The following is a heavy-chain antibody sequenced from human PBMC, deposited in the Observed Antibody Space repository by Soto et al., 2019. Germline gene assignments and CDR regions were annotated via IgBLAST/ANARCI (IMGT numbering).Heavy chain of an antibody. CDR1: GGSISNGYYY. D-gene: IGHD2-15*01. CDR2: IYHSGRT. V-gene: IGHV4-31*03. CDR3: ARWVEVSLDYFDS. J-gene: IGHJ4*02. Sequence: SETLSLPCTVSGGSISNGYYYWSWVRQKPGKGLEWIGHIYHSGRTYYNPSLKSRVTISVDTSKNQFSLNLSSVTAADTAVYYCARWVEVSLDYFDSWGQGTPVTVSS.